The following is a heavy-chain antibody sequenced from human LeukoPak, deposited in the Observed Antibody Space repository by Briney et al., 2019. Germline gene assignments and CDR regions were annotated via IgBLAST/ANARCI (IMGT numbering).Heavy chain of an antibody. D-gene: IGHD6-13*01. CDR2: IYHSGTT. Sequence: PSETLSLTCTVSGGSISSSTYYWGWIRQSPGKGLEWIGSIYHSGTTYYNPSLKSRVTISVDTSKNQFSLKLTSVTAADTAVYYCARGYSSSWYFNWFDPWGQGTLVTVSS. CDR3: ARGYSSSWYFNWFDP. V-gene: IGHV4-39*07. CDR1: GGSISSSTYY. J-gene: IGHJ5*02.